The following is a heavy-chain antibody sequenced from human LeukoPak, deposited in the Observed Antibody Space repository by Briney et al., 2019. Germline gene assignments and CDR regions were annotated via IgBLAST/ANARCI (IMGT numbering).Heavy chain of an antibody. V-gene: IGHV3-13*01. J-gene: IGHJ4*02. CDR2: IGPAGDT. CDR1: GFTFSKYG. CDR3: ARGGSGWTNFDY. Sequence: GGSLRLSCAASGFTFSKYGMHWVRQATGKGLEWVSAIGPAGDTYYPGSVKGRFTISRENAKNSLYLQMNSLRTEDTAVYYCARGGSGWTNFDYWGQGSLVTVSS. D-gene: IGHD6-19*01.